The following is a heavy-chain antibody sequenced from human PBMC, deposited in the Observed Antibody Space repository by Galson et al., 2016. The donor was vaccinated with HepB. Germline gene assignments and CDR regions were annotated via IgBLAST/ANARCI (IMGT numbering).Heavy chain of an antibody. CDR3: ARDAVAVAGTLHFYFYGMDV. CDR2: SVPILGMA. Sequence: SVKVSCKASGGTFSSYAFSWVRQAPGQGLEWMGRSVPILGMANYAKKFQGRVTITADKSTSTVPMALSSLRSEDTAMYNCARDAVAVAGTLHFYFYGMDVWGQGTTVTVSS. V-gene: IGHV1-69*04. CDR1: GGTFSSYA. D-gene: IGHD6-19*01. J-gene: IGHJ6*02.